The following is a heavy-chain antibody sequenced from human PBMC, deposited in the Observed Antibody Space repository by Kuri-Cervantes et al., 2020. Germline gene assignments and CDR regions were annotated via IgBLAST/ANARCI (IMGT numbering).Heavy chain of an antibody. V-gene: IGHV3-23*01. Sequence: GGSLRLSCAASGFTFSSYAMSWVRQAPGKGLEWVSAISGSGGSTYYADSVKGRCTISRDNSKDTLYLQMNSLRAEDTAVYYCARDGAGSWYADYYYGMDVWGQGTTVTVSS. D-gene: IGHD6-13*01. CDR3: ARDGAGSWYADYYYGMDV. CDR1: GFTFSSYA. J-gene: IGHJ6*02. CDR2: ISGSGGST.